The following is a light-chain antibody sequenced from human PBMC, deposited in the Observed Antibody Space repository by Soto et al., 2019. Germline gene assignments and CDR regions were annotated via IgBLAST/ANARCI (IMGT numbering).Light chain of an antibody. CDR2: LAS. CDR1: QRHLSSNGYNY. CDR3: MQALQTLWT. J-gene: IGKJ1*01. Sequence: DVVMTQSPLSLPVTPGEPASISCMSSQRHLSSNGYNYVDWFLQKPGQSPQLLIYLASHRASGVPDRFSGSGSGTDFTLKISRVEAEDVGVYYCMQALQTLWTFGQGTKVEIK. V-gene: IGKV2-28*01.